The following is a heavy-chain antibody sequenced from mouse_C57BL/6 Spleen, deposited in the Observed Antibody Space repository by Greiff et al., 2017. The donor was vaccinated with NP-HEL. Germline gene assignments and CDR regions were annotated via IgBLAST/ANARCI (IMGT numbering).Heavy chain of an antibody. V-gene: IGHV7-3*01. D-gene: IGHD1-1*01. CDR1: GFTFTDYY. Sequence: EVKLMESGGGLVQPGGSLSLSCAASGFTFTDYYMSWVRQPPGKALEWLGFIRNKANGYTTEYSASVKGRFTISRDNSQSILYLQMNALRAEDSATYYCARSPYYGNFDDWGQGTTLTVSS. CDR2: IRNKANGYTT. CDR3: ARSPYYGNFDD. J-gene: IGHJ2*01.